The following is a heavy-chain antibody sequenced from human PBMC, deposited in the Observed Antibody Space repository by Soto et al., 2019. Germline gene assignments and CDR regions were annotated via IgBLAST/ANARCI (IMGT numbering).Heavy chain of an antibody. D-gene: IGHD6-13*01. Sequence: QVHLVESGGGVVRPGGSLRLSCAASGFTFSTHATHWVRQAPGKGLEWVAVISYDGTTKYYADSVKGRFTISRDNSKNTLYLQMNSLRGEDMAIYYCARDRPYSSSWYPEYWGQGTLVTVSS. CDR2: ISYDGTTK. CDR3: ARDRPYSSSWYPEY. J-gene: IGHJ4*02. CDR1: GFTFSTHA. V-gene: IGHV3-30-3*01.